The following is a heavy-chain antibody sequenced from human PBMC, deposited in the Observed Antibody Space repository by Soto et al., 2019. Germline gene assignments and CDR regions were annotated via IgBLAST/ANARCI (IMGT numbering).Heavy chain of an antibody. CDR1: GYTFINFG. J-gene: IGHJ5*02. Sequence: QVQLVQSGTEVKKPGASVKVSCKTSGYTFINFGIGWVRQAPGQGLEWMGWISPVNGHTHYAQKFQGRVSLTTDTSTSTAFLEPRSLTYDDTAVYYCAREPPRATAGLNYFDPWGQGTLVTVSS. CDR2: ISPVNGHT. CDR3: AREPPRATAGLNYFDP. V-gene: IGHV1-18*01. D-gene: IGHD6-13*01.